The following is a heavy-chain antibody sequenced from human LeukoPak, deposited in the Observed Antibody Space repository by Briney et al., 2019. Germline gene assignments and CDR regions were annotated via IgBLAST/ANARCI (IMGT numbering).Heavy chain of an antibody. CDR1: GYXFSSYW. D-gene: IGHD5-18*01. J-gene: IGHJ3*02. CDR2: INSDGRST. V-gene: IGHV3-74*01. CDR3: ARVDTAMGWAFDI. Sequence: GGSLRLSCAASGYXFSSYWMHWVRQAPGKGLVWVSRINSDGRSTSYADSVKGRFTISRDNAKNTLYLQMNSLRAEDTAVYYCARVDTAMGWAFDIWGQGTVVTVSS.